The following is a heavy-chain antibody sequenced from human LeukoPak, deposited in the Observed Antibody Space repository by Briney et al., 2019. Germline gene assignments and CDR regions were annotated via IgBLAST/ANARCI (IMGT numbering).Heavy chain of an antibody. J-gene: IGHJ6*03. Sequence: GGSLRLSCAASGFTFSSYAMHWVRQAPGKGLEWVAVISYDGSNKYYADSVKGRFTISRDNSKNTLYLQMNSLRAEDTAVYYCARSYNPYSYYYYCMDVWGKGTTVTVSS. CDR1: GFTFSSYA. CDR2: ISYDGSNK. D-gene: IGHD5-24*01. CDR3: ARSYNPYSYYYYCMDV. V-gene: IGHV3-30-3*01.